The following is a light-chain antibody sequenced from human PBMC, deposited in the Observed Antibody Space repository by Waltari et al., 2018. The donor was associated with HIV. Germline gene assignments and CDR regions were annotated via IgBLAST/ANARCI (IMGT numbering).Light chain of an antibody. Sequence: SYELTQPPSVSVSPGQTARITCSGDSLSDQYGYWYQQKPGQAPVLVMYKDTERPSGIPQRFFGSTSGTTVTLTIDGVQAEDEADYYCQSADTSDTYYVFGSGTHVTVL. CDR1: SLSDQY. CDR2: KDT. J-gene: IGLJ1*01. V-gene: IGLV3-25*03. CDR3: QSADTSDTYYV.